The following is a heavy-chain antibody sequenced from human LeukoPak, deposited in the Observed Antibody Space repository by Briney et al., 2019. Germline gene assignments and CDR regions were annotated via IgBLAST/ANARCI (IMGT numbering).Heavy chain of an antibody. CDR2: ISSDGSNR. D-gene: IGHD3-22*01. CDR3: AGWVSPGFGY. J-gene: IGHJ4*02. CDR1: GFTFSSYG. V-gene: IGHV3-30*03. Sequence: GRSLRLSCAASGFTFSSYGMHWVRQAPGKGLEWVAVISSDGSNRYYTDSVKGRFTISRDNSKNTLYLQMDSLRPEDTAVYYCAGWVSPGFGYWGQGTLVTVSS.